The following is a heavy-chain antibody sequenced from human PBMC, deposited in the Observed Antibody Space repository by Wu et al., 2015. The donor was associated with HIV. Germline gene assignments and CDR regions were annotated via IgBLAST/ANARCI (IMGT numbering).Heavy chain of an antibody. D-gene: IGHD3-22*01. CDR3: ARGLANNYDASAAGNPFDY. Sequence: QVQLVQSGAEVKKPGASVKVSCKASGYTFIGYYIHWVRQAPGQGLEWMGWINPDSGGTNYAQKFQGRVTMTRDTSISTAYMELSSLRSDDTAVYCCARGLANNYDASAAGNPFDYWGQGTLVTVSS. CDR2: INPDSGGT. J-gene: IGHJ4*02. CDR1: GYTFIGYY. V-gene: IGHV1-2*02.